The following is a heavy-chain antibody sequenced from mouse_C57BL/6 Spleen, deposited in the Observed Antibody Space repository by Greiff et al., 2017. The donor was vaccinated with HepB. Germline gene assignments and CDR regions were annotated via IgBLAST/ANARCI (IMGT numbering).Heavy chain of an antibody. D-gene: IGHD2-4*01. CDR3: ARNRDYERDYAMDY. CDR1: GFSLTSYA. Sequence: QVQLQQSGPGLVAPSQSLSITCTVSGFSLTSYAISWVRQPPGKGLEWLGVIWTGGGTNYNSALKSRLSISKDNSKSQVFLKMNSLQTDDTARYYCARNRDYERDYAMDYWGQGTSVTVSS. V-gene: IGHV2-9-1*01. J-gene: IGHJ4*01. CDR2: IWTGGGT.